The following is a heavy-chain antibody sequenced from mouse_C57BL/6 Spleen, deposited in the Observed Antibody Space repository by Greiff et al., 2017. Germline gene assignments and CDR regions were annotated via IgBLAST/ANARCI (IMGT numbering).Heavy chain of an antibody. Sequence: ESGPGLVKPSQSLSLTCSVTGYSITSGYYWNWIRQFPGNKLEWMGYISYDGSNNYNPSLQNRISITRDTSKKQFFLKLNSVTTEDTATYYCARGGTVRGYWYFDVWGTGTTVTVSS. J-gene: IGHJ1*03. D-gene: IGHD3-3*01. CDR2: ISYDGSN. CDR1: GYSITSGYY. CDR3: ARGGTVRGYWYFDV. V-gene: IGHV3-6*01.